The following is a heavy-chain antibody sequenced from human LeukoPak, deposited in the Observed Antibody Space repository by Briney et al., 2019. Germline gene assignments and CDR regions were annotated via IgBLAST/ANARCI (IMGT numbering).Heavy chain of an antibody. J-gene: IGHJ5*02. V-gene: IGHV1-46*01. CDR3: ARDGSFLHYYGSGSANWFDP. CDR1: GYTFTSYY. Sequence: ASVKVSCKASGYTFTSYYMHWVRQAPGQGLEWMGIINPSGGSTSYAQKFQGRVTMTRDTSTSTVYMELSSLRSEDTAVYYCARDGSFLHYYGSGSANWFDPWGQGTLVTVSS. D-gene: IGHD3-10*01. CDR2: INPSGGST.